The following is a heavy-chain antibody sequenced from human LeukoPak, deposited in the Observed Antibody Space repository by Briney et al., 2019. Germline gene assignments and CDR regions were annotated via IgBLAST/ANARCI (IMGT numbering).Heavy chain of an antibody. V-gene: IGHV3-9*01. Sequence: GRSLRLSCAASGFTFDDYPMHWVRQAPGKGREGVSGISWNSGSIGYADSVKGRFTISRDNAKNSLYLQMNSLRAEDTALYYCAKDSLRNPSGSWYDYWGQGTLVTVSS. CDR1: GFTFDDYP. CDR3: AKDSLRNPSGSWYDY. CDR2: ISWNSGSI. J-gene: IGHJ4*02. D-gene: IGHD6-13*01.